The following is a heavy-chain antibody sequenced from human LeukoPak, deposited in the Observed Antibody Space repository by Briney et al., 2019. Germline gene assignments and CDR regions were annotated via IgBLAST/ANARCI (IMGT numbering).Heavy chain of an antibody. Sequence: GGSLRLSCAASGFTFNTYNMNWVRQAPGKGLEWVSSISSSGTYIFYADSVKGRFTISRDNAKNSLYLHMNSLRAEDTAVYYCATINGDYDYFAYWGQGTLVTVSS. D-gene: IGHD4-17*01. V-gene: IGHV3-21*01. J-gene: IGHJ4*02. CDR1: GFTFNTYN. CDR3: ATINGDYDYFAY. CDR2: ISSSGTYI.